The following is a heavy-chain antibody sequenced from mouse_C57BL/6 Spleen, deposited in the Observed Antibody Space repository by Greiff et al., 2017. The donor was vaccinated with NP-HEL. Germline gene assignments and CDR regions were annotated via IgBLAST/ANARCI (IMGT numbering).Heavy chain of an antibody. J-gene: IGHJ1*03. CDR3: ARFLWYFDV. CDR2: IYPGDGDT. V-gene: IGHV1-82*01. CDR1: GYAFSSSW. Sequence: QVQLQQSGPELVKPGASVKISCKASGYAFSSSWMNWVKQRPGQGLEWIGRIYPGDGDTNYNGKFKGKATLTADKSSSTAYMQLSSLTSEDSAVYFCARFLWYFDVWGTGTTVTVSS.